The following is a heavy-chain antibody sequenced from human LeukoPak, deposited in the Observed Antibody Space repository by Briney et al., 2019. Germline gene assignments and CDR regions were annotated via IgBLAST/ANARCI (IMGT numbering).Heavy chain of an antibody. CDR1: GFTFSSYA. CDR3: ARELYYYDSSGYFYY. V-gene: IGHV3-33*08. J-gene: IGHJ4*02. CDR2: IWYDGSNK. D-gene: IGHD3-22*01. Sequence: GGSLRLSCAASGFTFSSYAMHWVRQAPGKGLEWVAVIWYDGSNKYYADSVKGRFTISRDNSKNTLYLQMNSLRAEDTAVYYCARELYYYDSSGYFYYWGQGTLVTVSS.